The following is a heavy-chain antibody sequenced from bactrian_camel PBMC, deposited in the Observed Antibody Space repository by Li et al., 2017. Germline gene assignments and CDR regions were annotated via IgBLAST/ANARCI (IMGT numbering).Heavy chain of an antibody. D-gene: IGHD2*01. J-gene: IGHJ6*01. CDR3: AALQPYQSAYTCERRLRSDFHF. CDR2: ISSDSST. CDR1: GFRVSDPD. V-gene: IGHV3S53*01. Sequence: HVQLVESGGGSVQAGGSLRLSCTASGFRVSDPDLSWYRQAPGRECELVSTISSDSSTYYADSVKGRFTVSRDNAKNTVYLQMNSLKPEDTGMYYCAALQPYQSAYTCERRLRSDFHFWGQGTQVTVS.